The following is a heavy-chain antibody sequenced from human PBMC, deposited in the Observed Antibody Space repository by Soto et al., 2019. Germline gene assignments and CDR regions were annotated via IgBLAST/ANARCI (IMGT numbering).Heavy chain of an antibody. J-gene: IGHJ4*02. CDR1: GFIFRDAW. Sequence: GGSLRLSCAASGFIFRDAWISWVRQAPGKGLEWIGRVKSKGEGGTTDYAALVKGRFTVSRDDSINTVSLQMDSLKMEDTAVYFCVTGSPFEYWGQGTLVTVSS. CDR2: VKSKGEGGTT. CDR3: VTGSPFEY. V-gene: IGHV3-15*05. D-gene: IGHD2-8*02.